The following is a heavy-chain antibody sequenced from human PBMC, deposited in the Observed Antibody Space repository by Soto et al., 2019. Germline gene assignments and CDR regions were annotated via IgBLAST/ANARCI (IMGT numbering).Heavy chain of an antibody. Sequence: GGSLRLACAASVFTFSDYYMSWIRQAPGKGLEWVSYISSSSSYTNYADSVKGRFTISRDNAKNSLYLQMNSLRAEDTAVYYCAREALPTVDIVYFDYWGQGTLVTVSS. CDR1: VFTFSDYY. V-gene: IGHV3-11*06. D-gene: IGHD5-12*01. J-gene: IGHJ4*02. CDR3: AREALPTVDIVYFDY. CDR2: ISSSSSYT.